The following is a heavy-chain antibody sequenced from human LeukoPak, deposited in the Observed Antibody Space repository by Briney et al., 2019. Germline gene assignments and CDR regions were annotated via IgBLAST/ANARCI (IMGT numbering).Heavy chain of an antibody. Sequence: GGSLRLSCAASGFTFDDYAMHWVRQGPGKSLEWVSLINENGDIAYYGDSVKGRFTVSRDNAKNSLYLQMNSLTTEDTALYYCAKARWEPNFDYWGQGTLVTVSS. CDR3: AKARWEPNFDY. J-gene: IGHJ4*02. CDR1: GFTFDDYA. V-gene: IGHV3-43*02. D-gene: IGHD1-26*01. CDR2: INENGDIA.